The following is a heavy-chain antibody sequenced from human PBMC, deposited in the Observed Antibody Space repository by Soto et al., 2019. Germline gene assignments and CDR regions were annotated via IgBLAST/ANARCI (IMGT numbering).Heavy chain of an antibody. CDR3: ARDLGPITIFGVVHNWFDP. CDR1: GYTFTSYG. V-gene: IGHV1-18*04. Sequence: ASVKVSCKASGYTFTSYGISWVRQAPGQGLEWMGWISAYNGNTNYAQKLQGRVTMTTDTSTSTAYMELRSLRSDDTAVYYCARDLGPITIFGVVHNWFDPWGQGTLVTVSS. CDR2: ISAYNGNT. J-gene: IGHJ5*02. D-gene: IGHD3-3*01.